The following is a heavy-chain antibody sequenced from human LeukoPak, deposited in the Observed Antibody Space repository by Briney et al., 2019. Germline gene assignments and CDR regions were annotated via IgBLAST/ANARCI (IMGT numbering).Heavy chain of an antibody. Sequence: SQTLSLTCTVSGGSIGSGSYYWSWIRQPAGKGLEWIGRIYTSGSTNYNPSLKSRVTISVDTSKNQFSLKLSSVTAADTAVYYCARVGGDTIFNYYYYYMDVWGKGTTVTISS. D-gene: IGHD3-9*01. V-gene: IGHV4-61*02. CDR3: ARVGGDTIFNYYYYYMDV. CDR2: IYTSGST. J-gene: IGHJ6*03. CDR1: GGSIGSGSYY.